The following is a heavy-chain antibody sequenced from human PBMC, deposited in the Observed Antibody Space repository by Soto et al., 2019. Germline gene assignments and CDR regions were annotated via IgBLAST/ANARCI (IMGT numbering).Heavy chain of an antibody. CDR1: GFSLSTIGVG. Sequence: QITLKESGPTLVKPTQTLTLTCTFSGFSLSTIGVGVGWIRQPPGKALEWLALIYWDDDKRYSPSLKSRLTVTKDTSKNQVVLTMTNMDPVDTATYYCVQSRCGGDCLQSYSSHSYYGLDVWGQGTTVTVS. CDR3: VQSRCGGDCLQSYSSHSYYGLDV. V-gene: IGHV2-5*02. J-gene: IGHJ6*02. D-gene: IGHD2-21*02. CDR2: IYWDDDK.